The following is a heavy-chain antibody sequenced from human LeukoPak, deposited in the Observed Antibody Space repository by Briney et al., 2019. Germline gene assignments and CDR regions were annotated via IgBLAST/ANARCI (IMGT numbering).Heavy chain of an antibody. CDR3: ARIGCSGGSCFAFDY. CDR1: GYSFTSYW. V-gene: IGHV5-51*01. D-gene: IGHD2-15*01. J-gene: IGHJ4*02. Sequence: GESLKISCQGSGYSFTSYWIGWVRQMPGKGLEWMGIIYPGDSDTRYSPSFQGQVTISADKSISTAYLQWSSLKASDTAMYYCARIGCSGGSCFAFDYWGQGTLATVSS. CDR2: IYPGDSDT.